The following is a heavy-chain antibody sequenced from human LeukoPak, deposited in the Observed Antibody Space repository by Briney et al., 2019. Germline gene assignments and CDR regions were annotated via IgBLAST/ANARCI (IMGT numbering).Heavy chain of an antibody. CDR1: GGSISSYY. CDR3: AREERYSSSWGRYYYYGMDV. J-gene: IGHJ6*02. Sequence: SETLSLTCTVSGGSISSYYWSWIQQPPGKGLEWIGYIYYSGSTNYNPSLKSRVTISVDTSKNQFSLKLSSVTAADTAVYYCAREERYSSSWGRYYYYGMDVWGQGTTVTVSS. D-gene: IGHD6-13*01. V-gene: IGHV4-59*12. CDR2: IYYSGST.